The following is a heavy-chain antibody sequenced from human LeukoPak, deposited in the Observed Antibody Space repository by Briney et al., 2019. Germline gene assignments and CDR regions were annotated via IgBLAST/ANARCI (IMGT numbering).Heavy chain of an antibody. V-gene: IGHV3-7*01. J-gene: IGHJ4*02. D-gene: IGHD7-27*01. Sequence: GGPLRLSCAATGFTFRKHWMSWVRQAMGKGLECVAKINEDGSEKHYVDSVKGRFTISTDTPRNSLSLPLRALRAEDTAVYYCARDSTGGGNDSWGQGTLVTVSS. CDR1: GFTFRKHW. CDR2: INEDGSEK. CDR3: ARDSTGGGNDS.